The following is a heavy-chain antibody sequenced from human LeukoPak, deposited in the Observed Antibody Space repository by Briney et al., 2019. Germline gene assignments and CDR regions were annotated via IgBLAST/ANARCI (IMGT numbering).Heavy chain of an antibody. CDR2: ISYDGSNK. V-gene: IGHV3-30*18. Sequence: GRSLRLSCAASGFTFSSYGMHWVRQAPGKGLEGVAGISYDGSNKYYADSVKGRFTISRDNSKNTLYLQMNSLRAEDTAVYYCAKGIGAYYGSGSYIDYWGQGTLVTVSS. J-gene: IGHJ4*02. D-gene: IGHD3-10*01. CDR3: AKGIGAYYGSGSYIDY. CDR1: GFTFSSYG.